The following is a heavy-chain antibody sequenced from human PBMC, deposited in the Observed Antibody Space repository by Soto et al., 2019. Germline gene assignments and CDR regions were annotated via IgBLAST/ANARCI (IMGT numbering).Heavy chain of an antibody. V-gene: IGHV4-59*01. J-gene: IGHJ6*02. Sequence: QVQLQESGPGLVKPSETLSLTCSVSGGSISSDYWSWIRQPPGKGLEWIGYIYYTGSTNYNPSLMSRVTIAVDTSTNQSSLHLRYVTAADTAVYYCARALRGVVVVAAREMDVWGQGTTVTVSS. CDR2: IYYTGST. D-gene: IGHD2-15*01. CDR1: GGSISSDY. CDR3: ARALRGVVVVAAREMDV.